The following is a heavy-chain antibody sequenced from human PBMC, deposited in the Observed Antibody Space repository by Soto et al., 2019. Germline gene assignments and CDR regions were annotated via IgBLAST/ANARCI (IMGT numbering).Heavy chain of an antibody. J-gene: IGHJ2*01. CDR2: ISSSSSTI. CDR1: GFTFSSYS. V-gene: IGHV3-48*01. CDR3: ARDTQRGYSGYDL. D-gene: IGHD5-12*01. Sequence: EVQLVESGGGLVQPGGSLRLSCAASGFTFSSYSMNWVRQAPGKGLEWVSYISSSSSTIYYADSVEGRFTISRDNAKNSLYLQMNSLRAEDTAVYYCARDTQRGYSGYDLWGRGTLVTVSS.